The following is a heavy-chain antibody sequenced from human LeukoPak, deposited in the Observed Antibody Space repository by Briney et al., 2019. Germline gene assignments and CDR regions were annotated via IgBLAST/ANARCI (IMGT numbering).Heavy chain of an antibody. CDR1: GYTFTSYY. CDR2: INPSGGST. Sequence: ASVKVSCKASGYTFTSYYMHWVRQAPGQGLEWMGIINPSGGSTSYAQKFQGRVTMTRDTSTSTVYMELSSLRSEDTAVYYCARFGNTAMVTRRSGMDVWGQGTTVTVSS. D-gene: IGHD5-18*01. CDR3: ARFGNTAMVTRRSGMDV. V-gene: IGHV1-46*01. J-gene: IGHJ6*02.